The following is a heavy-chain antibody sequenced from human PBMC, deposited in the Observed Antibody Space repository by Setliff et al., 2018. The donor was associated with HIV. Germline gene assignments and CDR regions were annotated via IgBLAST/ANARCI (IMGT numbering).Heavy chain of an antibody. V-gene: IGHV3-23*01. CDR3: ARGRVLEWLLNH. J-gene: IGHJ4*02. CDR1: GFTFSDYA. D-gene: IGHD3-3*01. Sequence: GGSLRLSCAASGFTFSDYAMSWVRQAPGKGLEWVSAISGSGRGTYYADSVKGRFTISRDGSKNMIFLQMNSLRVDDTAVYYCARGRVLEWLLNHWGQGTRVTVSS. CDR2: ISGSGRGT.